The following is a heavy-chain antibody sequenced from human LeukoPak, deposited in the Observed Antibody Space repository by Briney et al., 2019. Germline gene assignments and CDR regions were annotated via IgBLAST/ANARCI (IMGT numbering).Heavy chain of an antibody. CDR2: ISSNDGGT. CDR1: GYTFTGYY. Sequence: ASVKVSCKASGYTFTGYYMHWVRQAPGQGLEWMGWISSNDGGTHYAQKFQGRVTMTRDTSISTVFMELNGLTYDDTAVFFCARYLGGYDYFDYWGQGTLVTVSS. J-gene: IGHJ4*02. D-gene: IGHD5-12*01. V-gene: IGHV1-2*02. CDR3: ARYLGGYDYFDY.